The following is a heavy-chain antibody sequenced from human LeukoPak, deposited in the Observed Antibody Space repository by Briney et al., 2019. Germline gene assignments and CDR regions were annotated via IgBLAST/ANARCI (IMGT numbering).Heavy chain of an antibody. D-gene: IGHD4-17*01. CDR2: INPNSGGT. CDR1: GYTFTGYY. J-gene: IGHJ4*02. CDR3: AGANLDHGAFYFDY. V-gene: IGHV1-2*06. Sequence: ASVKVSCKASGYTFTGYYMHWVRQAPGQGLEWMGRINPNSGGTNYAQKFQGRVTMTRDTSISTAYMELSRLRSDDTAVYYCAGANLDHGAFYFDYWGQGTLVTVSS.